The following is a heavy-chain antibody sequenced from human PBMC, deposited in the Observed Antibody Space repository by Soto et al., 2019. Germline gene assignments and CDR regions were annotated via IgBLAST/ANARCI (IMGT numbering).Heavy chain of an antibody. CDR2: ISGSGGST. CDR3: ATLKAPYSSSWYHFDY. CDR1: GFTFSSYA. V-gene: IGHV3-23*01. Sequence: EVQLLESGGGLVQPGGSLRLSCAASGFTFSSYAMSWVRQAPGKGLEWVSAISGSGGSTYYADSVKGRFTISRDNSKNTLYLQMNSLRAVDTAVYYCATLKAPYSSSWYHFDYWGQGTLVTVSS. J-gene: IGHJ4*02. D-gene: IGHD6-13*01.